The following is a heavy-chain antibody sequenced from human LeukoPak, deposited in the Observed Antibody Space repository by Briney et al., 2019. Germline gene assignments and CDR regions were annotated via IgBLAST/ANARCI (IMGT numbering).Heavy chain of an antibody. V-gene: IGHV4-39*07. CDR1: GGSIGRSSYY. D-gene: IGHD2-15*01. CDR3: ARLAAKTVDY. Sequence: PSETLSLPCTVSGGSIGRSSYYWGWIRQPPGKGLEWIGNIYYTGITHYHPYLKSRVTISVDKSKNQFSLKLSSVTAADTAVYYCARLAAKTVDYWGQGTLVTVSS. J-gene: IGHJ4*02. CDR2: IYYTGIT.